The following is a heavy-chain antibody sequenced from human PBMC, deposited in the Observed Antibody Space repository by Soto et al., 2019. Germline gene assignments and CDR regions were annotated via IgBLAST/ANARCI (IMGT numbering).Heavy chain of an antibody. CDR2: ISGSGVIK. Sequence: EVQLLQSGGGWVQPGGSLRLSCAASGFTFSKYAMAWVRQAPGKGLEWVSSISGSGVIKYYADSVQGRFTISRDNSNNTPSGQMNSLRGEDTAVYYCAKDLASMVRVVLPAPWGQGILVTVSS. J-gene: IGHJ5*02. CDR3: AKDLASMVRVVLPAP. D-gene: IGHD3-10*01. CDR1: GFTFSKYA. V-gene: IGHV3-23*01.